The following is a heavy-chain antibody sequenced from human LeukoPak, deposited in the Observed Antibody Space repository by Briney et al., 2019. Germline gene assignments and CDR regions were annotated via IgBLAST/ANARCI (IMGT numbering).Heavy chain of an antibody. CDR3: ARSMAPGVAVRGSHGFDP. J-gene: IGHJ5*02. CDR2: IGTAGDT. D-gene: IGHD3-10*01. V-gene: IGHV3-13*01. Sequence: GGSLRLSCAASGFTFSSYDMHWVRQATGKGLEWVSAIGTAGDTYYPGSVKGRFTISRENAKNSLYLQMNSLRAGDTAVYYCARSMAPGVAVRGSHGFDPWGQGTLVTVSS. CDR1: GFTFSSYD.